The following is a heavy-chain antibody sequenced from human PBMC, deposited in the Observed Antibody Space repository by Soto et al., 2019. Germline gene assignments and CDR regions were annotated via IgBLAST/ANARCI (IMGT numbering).Heavy chain of an antibody. D-gene: IGHD2-15*01. Sequence: GASVKVSCKASGGTFSSYTISWVRQAPGQGLEWMGRIIPILGIANYAQKFQGRVTITADKSTSTAYMELSSLRSEDTAVYYCATEHGGGSCYDYWGQGTLVTVSS. CDR2: IIPILGIA. J-gene: IGHJ4*02. V-gene: IGHV1-69*04. CDR1: GGTFSSYT. CDR3: ATEHGGGSCYDY.